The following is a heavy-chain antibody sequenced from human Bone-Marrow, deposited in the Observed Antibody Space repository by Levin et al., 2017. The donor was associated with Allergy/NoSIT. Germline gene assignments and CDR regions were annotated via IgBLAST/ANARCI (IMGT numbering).Heavy chain of an antibody. Sequence: GESLKISCAASGFDFSEFGMHWVRQAPGRGLEWVAVIWYDGSKRYYDDSVKGRFTISRDNPDSMVYLQMNSLRFEDTAVYYCVRDRFSSSAAPFDYWGQGTPVTVSS. CDR3: VRDRFSSSAAPFDY. V-gene: IGHV3-33*08. D-gene: IGHD6-6*01. CDR1: GFDFSEFG. J-gene: IGHJ4*02. CDR2: IWYDGSKR.